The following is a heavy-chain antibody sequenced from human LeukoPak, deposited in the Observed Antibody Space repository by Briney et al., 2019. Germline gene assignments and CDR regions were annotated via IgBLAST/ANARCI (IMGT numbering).Heavy chain of an antibody. CDR2: IYYSGST. V-gene: IGHV4-61*01. D-gene: IGHD3-3*01. CDR1: GGSISSGSYY. Sequence: SETLSLTCTVSGGSISSGSYYWSWIRQPPGKGLEWIGYIYYSGSTKYNPSLKSRVTISVDTSKNQISLKLSSVTAADTAVYYCARSYDFWSGSPGGYFDYWGQGTLVTVSS. J-gene: IGHJ4*02. CDR3: ARSYDFWSGSPGGYFDY.